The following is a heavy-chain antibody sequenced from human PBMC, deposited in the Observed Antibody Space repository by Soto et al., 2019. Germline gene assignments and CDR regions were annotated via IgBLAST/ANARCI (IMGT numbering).Heavy chain of an antibody. V-gene: IGHV1-69*12. D-gene: IGHD5-18*01. CDR3: ARDRATAMVARPAVGY. CDR2: IIPLFGTA. J-gene: IGHJ4*02. Sequence: QVQLVQSGAEVKKPGSSVKVSCKASGGTFSSYAISWVRQAPGQGLEWMGGIIPLFGTANYAQKFQGRVTITADESTSTAYMELSSLRSEDTAVYYCARDRATAMVARPAVGYWGQGTLVTVSS. CDR1: GGTFSSYA.